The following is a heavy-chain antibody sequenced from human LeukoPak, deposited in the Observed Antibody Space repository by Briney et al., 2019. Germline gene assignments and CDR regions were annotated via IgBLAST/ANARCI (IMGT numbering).Heavy chain of an antibody. J-gene: IGHJ4*02. Sequence: GGSLRLSCTASGFTFSSYDMQWVRQAPGKGLEWVAGISYDGSNKIHAESVKGRFTISRDSSKNTLFLQMNSLRVEDTAVYYCARDRLGYSGSYWVDYWGQGTLVTVSS. V-gene: IGHV3-30*14. CDR2: ISYDGSNK. CDR3: ARDRLGYSGSYWVDY. D-gene: IGHD1-26*01. CDR1: GFTFSSYD.